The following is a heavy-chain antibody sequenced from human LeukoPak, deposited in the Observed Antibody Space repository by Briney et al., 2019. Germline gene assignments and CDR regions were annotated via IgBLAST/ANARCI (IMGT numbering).Heavy chain of an antibody. Sequence: GASVKVSCKASGGTFSGYAISWVRQAPGQGLEWMGGIIPIFGTANYTQKFQGRVTITADKSTSTAYMELSSLRSEDTAVYYCARVSGLTSLLWFGEWYFDYWGQGTLVTVSS. V-gene: IGHV1-69*06. CDR2: IIPIFGTA. CDR3: ARVSGLTSLLWFGEWYFDY. D-gene: IGHD3-10*01. CDR1: GGTFSGYA. J-gene: IGHJ4*02.